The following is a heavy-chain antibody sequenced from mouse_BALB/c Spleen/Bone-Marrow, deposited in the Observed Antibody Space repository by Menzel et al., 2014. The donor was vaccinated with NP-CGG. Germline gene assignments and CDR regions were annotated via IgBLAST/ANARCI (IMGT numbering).Heavy chain of an antibody. CDR1: GFSLTAYG. D-gene: IGHD1-1*01. CDR2: IRGDGTT. CDR3: ARFTTVVPFDY. V-gene: IGHV2-6-7*01. Sequence: VNVVESGPGLVAPSQSLSITCTVSGFSLTAYGVNWVRQPPGKGLEWLGMIRGDGTTDYNSALRSRLSISKDNSKSQVFLKMNSLQADDIARYYCARFTTVVPFDYWGQGTTLTVSS. J-gene: IGHJ2*01.